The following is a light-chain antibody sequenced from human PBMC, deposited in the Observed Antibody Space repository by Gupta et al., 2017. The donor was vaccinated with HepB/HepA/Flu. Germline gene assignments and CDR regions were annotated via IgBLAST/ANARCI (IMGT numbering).Light chain of an antibody. CDR1: SSDVGGYNY. CDR2: DVS. Sequence: QSALTQPASVSGSPGQSITISCTGTSSDVGGYNYVSWYQQHPGKAPKLMMYDVSNRPSGVSNRFSGSKSGNTASLTISGLQAEDEADDYCSSYTSSSTVVFGGGTKLTVL. J-gene: IGLJ2*01. V-gene: IGLV2-14*03. CDR3: SSYTSSSTVV.